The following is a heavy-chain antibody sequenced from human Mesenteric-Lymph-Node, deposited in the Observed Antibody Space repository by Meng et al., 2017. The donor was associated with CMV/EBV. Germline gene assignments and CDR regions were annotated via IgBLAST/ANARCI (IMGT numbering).Heavy chain of an antibody. CDR3: TRNLEFCTSNLYLPDN. CDR1: GGSISSCYW. J-gene: IGHJ4*02. V-gene: IGHV4-4*02. Sequence: SGGSISSCYWCSFVRPPPGRGLEFVRVISLGGSTHYPPSLKRRVTSSVAETSHKFSLELASVTADATAEYYSTRNLEFCTSNLYLPDNWGQGTLVTVSS. D-gene: IGHD2/OR15-2a*01. CDR2: ISLGGST.